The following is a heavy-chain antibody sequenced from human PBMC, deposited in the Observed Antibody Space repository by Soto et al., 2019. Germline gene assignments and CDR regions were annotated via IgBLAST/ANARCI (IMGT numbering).Heavy chain of an antibody. J-gene: IGHJ5*02. CDR1: GDSVSSNSAA. Sequence: QSQTLSLTCAISGDSVSSNSAAWNWIRQSPSRGLEWLGRTYYRSKWYNDYAVSVKSRITINPDTSKNQFSLQLNSVTPEDTAVYYCARDPAYCGGDCYHWFDPWGQGTLVTVSS. CDR3: ARDPAYCGGDCYHWFDP. CDR2: TYYRSKWYN. D-gene: IGHD2-21*02. V-gene: IGHV6-1*01.